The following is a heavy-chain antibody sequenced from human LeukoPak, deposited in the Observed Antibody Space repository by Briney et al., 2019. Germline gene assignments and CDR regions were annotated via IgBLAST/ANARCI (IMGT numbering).Heavy chain of an antibody. CDR1: GYTFTSYG. V-gene: IGHV1-18*01. CDR2: ISAYNGNT. D-gene: IGHD2-15*01. J-gene: IGHJ2*01. Sequence: GASVKVSCKASGYTFTSYGITWVRQAPGQGLEWMGWISAYNGNTNYAQKFRGRVTMTTDTSTSTAYMELRSLRSDDTAVYYCASGVDPWPWYFDLWGRGTLVTVSS. CDR3: ASGVDPWPWYFDL.